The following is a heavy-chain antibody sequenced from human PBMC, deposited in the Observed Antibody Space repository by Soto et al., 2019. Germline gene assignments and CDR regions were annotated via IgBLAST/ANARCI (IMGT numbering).Heavy chain of an antibody. J-gene: IGHJ6*02. Sequence: PSETLSLTCTVSGDSIRSGYHCWSWIRQPPGQGLEWNGYLYYSGSTYYSPTLKSRVTISVDTARTQFSLKLNSVTATDTAVYYCARVDILTDYECMDFWGQGTTVTVSS. V-gene: IGHV4-30-4*01. CDR2: LYYSGST. CDR3: ARVDILTDYECMDF. D-gene: IGHD3-9*01. CDR1: GDSIRSGYHC.